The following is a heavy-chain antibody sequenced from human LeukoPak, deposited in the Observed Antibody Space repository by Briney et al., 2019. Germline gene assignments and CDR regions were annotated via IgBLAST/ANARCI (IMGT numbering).Heavy chain of an antibody. CDR3: ARDSLGGTYTSSWCDY. Sequence: GASVTVSCKASGYTFTSYYMHWVRQAPGQGLEWMGIINPSGGNTNYAQKFQGRVTMTRDTSTSTVYMELSSLRSDDTAVYYCARDSLGGTYTSSWCDYWGQGTLVTVSS. CDR1: GYTFTSYY. CDR2: INPSGGNT. J-gene: IGHJ4*02. V-gene: IGHV1-46*01. D-gene: IGHD6-13*01.